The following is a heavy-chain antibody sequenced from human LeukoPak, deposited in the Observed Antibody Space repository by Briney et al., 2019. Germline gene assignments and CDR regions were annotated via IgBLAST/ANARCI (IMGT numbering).Heavy chain of an antibody. CDR1: GYTFTGHY. CDR3: ARDSSGWYYFDS. CDR2: INPNSGGT. D-gene: IGHD6-19*01. V-gene: IGHV1-2*02. Sequence: ASVKVSCTASGYTFTGHYIHWVRQAPGQGLEWMGWINPNSGGTKYAQNFQSRVTMTRGTSIITAYMELSRLRSDDTAVYYCARDSSGWYYFDSWGQGTLVTVSS. J-gene: IGHJ4*02.